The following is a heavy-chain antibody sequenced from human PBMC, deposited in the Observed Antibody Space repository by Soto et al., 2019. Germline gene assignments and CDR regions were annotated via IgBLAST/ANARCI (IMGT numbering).Heavy chain of an antibody. CDR2: MSPKRDNA. Sequence: QAQLVQSGAEVKKPGASVKVSCKASGYKFTNYDINWVRQATGQGLEWMGWMSPKRDNAGYAQKFQGRISMTRNTSISTAYMELSSLTSEDTAVYYCASGGYKWNDLTYWGQGTLVSVSS. V-gene: IGHV1-8*01. J-gene: IGHJ4*02. CDR1: GYKFTNYD. D-gene: IGHD1-20*01. CDR3: ASGGYKWNDLTY.